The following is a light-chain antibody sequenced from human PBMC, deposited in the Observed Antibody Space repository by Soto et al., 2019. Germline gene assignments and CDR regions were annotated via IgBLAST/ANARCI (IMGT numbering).Light chain of an antibody. CDR2: AAS. CDR3: QQYNNWPPLT. J-gene: IGKJ4*01. Sequence: DIQLTQSPSSLSASVGDRVTITCRASQTMSIYLNWYQQRPGKAPKLLIYAASSLQNGVPARFSGSGSGTEFTLTISSLQSEDFAVYYCQQYNNWPPLTFGGGTKVEIK. CDR1: QTMSIY. V-gene: IGKV1-39*01.